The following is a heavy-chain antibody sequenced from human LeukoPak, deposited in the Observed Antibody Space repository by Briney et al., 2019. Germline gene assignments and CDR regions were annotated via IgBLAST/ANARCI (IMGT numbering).Heavy chain of an antibody. CDR1: GFTFSSYA. CDR3: AKGDAVQYYYYYYMDV. D-gene: IGHD1-1*01. J-gene: IGHJ6*03. V-gene: IGHV3-23*01. CDR2: ISGSGGST. Sequence: GGSLRLSCAASGFTFSSYAMSWVRQAPGKGLEWVSAISGSGGSTYYADSVKGRFTISRGNSKNTLYLQMNSLRAEDTAVYYCAKGDAVQYYYYYYMDVWGKGTTVTVSS.